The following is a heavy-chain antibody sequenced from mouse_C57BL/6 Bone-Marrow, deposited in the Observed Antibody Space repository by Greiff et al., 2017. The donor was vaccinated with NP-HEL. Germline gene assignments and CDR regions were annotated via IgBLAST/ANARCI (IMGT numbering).Heavy chain of an antibody. J-gene: IGHJ2*01. CDR1: GYFITSGYY. Sequence: EVQLVESGPGLVKPSQSLSLTCSVTGYFITSGYYWNWIRQFPGSKLEWMGYISYDGSNNYNPSLKNRISITRDTSKNQFFLKLNSVTTEDTATYYCASGGLLRFLDYWGQGTTLTVSS. CDR3: ASGGLLRFLDY. V-gene: IGHV3-6*01. D-gene: IGHD2-3*01. CDR2: ISYDGSN.